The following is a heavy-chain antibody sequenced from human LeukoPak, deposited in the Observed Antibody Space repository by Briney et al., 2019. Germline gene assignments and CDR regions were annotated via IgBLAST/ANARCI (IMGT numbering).Heavy chain of an antibody. CDR2: IYYSGST. Sequence: PSETLSLTCTVSGGSISSYYWSWIRQPPGKGLEWIGYIYYSGSTNYNPSLKSRVTISVDTSKNQFSLKLSSVTAAETAVYYCARDRILWFGELLGWFDPWGQGTLVTVSS. CDR3: ARDRILWFGELLGWFDP. V-gene: IGHV4-59*01. D-gene: IGHD3-10*01. J-gene: IGHJ5*02. CDR1: GGSISSYY.